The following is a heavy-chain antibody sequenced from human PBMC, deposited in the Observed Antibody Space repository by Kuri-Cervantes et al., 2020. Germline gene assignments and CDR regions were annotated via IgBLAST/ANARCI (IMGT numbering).Heavy chain of an antibody. Sequence: SETLSLTCVVYGGSFGNNYWRIRQPPEEGLGWIGQMNHSGLTIYNPSLKSRLTISEDTSKNQFSLKLSSVTAADTAVYYCAREIRGGSGIYYNTLFSYYYMDVWGKGTTVTVSS. D-gene: IGHD3-10*01. CDR3: AREIRGGSGIYYNTLFSYYYMDV. V-gene: IGHV4-34*01. CDR1: GGSFGNNY. J-gene: IGHJ6*03. CDR2: MNHSGLT.